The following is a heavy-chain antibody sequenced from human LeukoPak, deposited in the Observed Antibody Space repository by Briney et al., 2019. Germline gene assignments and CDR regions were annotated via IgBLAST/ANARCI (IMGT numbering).Heavy chain of an antibody. CDR2: IDPNSGAT. D-gene: IGHD4-17*01. CDR3: ARVRERTTSAAAY. CDR1: GYTFTGYY. Sequence: ASVNVSCKASGYTFTGYYVHWVRQAPGQGLEWMGWIDPNSGATNYAQRFQGRVTMTRDTSISTAYMELSSLTSDDTAVYFCARVRERTTSAAAYWGQGTLVTVSS. J-gene: IGHJ4*02. V-gene: IGHV1-2*02.